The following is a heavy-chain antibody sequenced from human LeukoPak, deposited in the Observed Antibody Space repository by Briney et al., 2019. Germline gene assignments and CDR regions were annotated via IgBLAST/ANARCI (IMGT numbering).Heavy chain of an antibody. CDR2: MYFIGST. CDR1: GGSITSGGHH. CDR3: ATGGLAQAFDV. D-gene: IGHD3-10*01. Sequence: SETLSLTCTVSGGSITSGGHHWSWIRQHPGKGLEWIGYMYFIGSTNYNPSLRSRLTISMDMSANQFSLKLSSVTAADTAVYYCATGGLAQAFDVWGQGTLVTVAS. V-gene: IGHV4-31*03. J-gene: IGHJ3*01.